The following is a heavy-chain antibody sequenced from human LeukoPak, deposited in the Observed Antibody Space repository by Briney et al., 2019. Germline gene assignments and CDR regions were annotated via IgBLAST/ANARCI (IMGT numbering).Heavy chain of an antibody. CDR3: ARVPCSGGSCYSHPNY. V-gene: IGHV1-18*04. Sequence: EASVKVSCKASGYTFTGYYIHWLRQAPGQGLEWMGWISAYNGNTNYAQKLQGRVTMTTDTSTSTAYMELRSLRSDDTAVYYCARVPCSGGSCYSHPNYWGQGTLVTVSS. J-gene: IGHJ4*02. D-gene: IGHD2-15*01. CDR2: ISAYNGNT. CDR1: GYTFTGYY.